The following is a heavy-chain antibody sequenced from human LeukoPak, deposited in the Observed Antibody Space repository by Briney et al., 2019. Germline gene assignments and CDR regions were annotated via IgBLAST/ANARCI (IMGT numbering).Heavy chain of an antibody. CDR1: GGTPNRFY. J-gene: IGHJ4*02. V-gene: IGHV4-59*08. CDR2: VYYTGKT. CDR3: ARWNAVITSLDH. D-gene: IGHD3-16*01. Sequence: ETLSLTPSVSGGTPNRFYWSWIRQPPGEGPEYIGYVYYTGKTNYTPSFKSRVTLSADTSKNQFSLKLSSVTVADTAVYYCARWNAVITSLDHWGQGILVAVSS.